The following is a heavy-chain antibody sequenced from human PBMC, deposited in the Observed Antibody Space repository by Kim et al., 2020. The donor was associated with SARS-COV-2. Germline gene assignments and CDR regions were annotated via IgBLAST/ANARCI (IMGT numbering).Heavy chain of an antibody. D-gene: IGHD3-9*01. Sequence: RFPISRDNARNSLYLQMNSLRAEDTAVYYCARELLTYDILTGYLPGSFDYWGQGTLVTVSS. CDR3: ARELLTYDILTGYLPGSFDY. J-gene: IGHJ4*02. V-gene: IGHV3-11*05.